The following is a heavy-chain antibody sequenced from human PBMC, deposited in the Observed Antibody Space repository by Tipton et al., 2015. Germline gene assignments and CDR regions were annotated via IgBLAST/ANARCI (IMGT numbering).Heavy chain of an antibody. CDR1: GASISSSNYY. V-gene: IGHV4-39*02. D-gene: IGHD2-15*01. CDR3: AREVRHCAGGSCYSLDH. Sequence: TLSLTCSVSGASISSSNYYWDWVRQPPGKGLEWIGNTYDSGRTSYNPSLRSRVTISADVSQNQFSLRLSSVTAADTAVYYCAREVRHCAGGSCYSLDHWGQGALVTVPS. CDR2: TYDSGRT. J-gene: IGHJ4*02.